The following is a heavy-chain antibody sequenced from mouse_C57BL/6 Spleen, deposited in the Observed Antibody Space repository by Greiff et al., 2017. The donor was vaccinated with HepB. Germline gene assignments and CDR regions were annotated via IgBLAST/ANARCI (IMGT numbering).Heavy chain of an antibody. Sequence: QVQLQQSGPELVKPGASVKISCKASGYAFSSSWMNWVKQRPGKGLEWIGRIYPGDGDTNSNGKFKGKATLTADKSSSTAYMQLSSLTSEDSAVYFCAREGRYYGSTQFAYWGQGTLVTVSA. CDR3: AREGRYYGSTQFAY. V-gene: IGHV1-82*01. D-gene: IGHD1-1*01. CDR1: GYAFSSSW. CDR2: IYPGDGDT. J-gene: IGHJ3*01.